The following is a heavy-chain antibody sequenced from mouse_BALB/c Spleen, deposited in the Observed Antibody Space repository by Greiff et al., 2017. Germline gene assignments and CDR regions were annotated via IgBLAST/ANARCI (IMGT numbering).Heavy chain of an antibody. J-gene: IGHJ2*01. CDR1: GYTFTSYY. V-gene: IGHV1S56*01. CDR2: IYPGNVNT. D-gene: IGHD2-2*01. Sequence: QVQLKESGPELVKPGASVRISCKASGYTFTSYYIHWVKQRPGQGLEWIGWIYPGNVNTKYNQKFKGKATLTVDESSSTAYMQLSSLTSEDSAVYYCARNGGLRRYFDYWGQGTTLTVSS. CDR3: ARNGGLRRYFDY.